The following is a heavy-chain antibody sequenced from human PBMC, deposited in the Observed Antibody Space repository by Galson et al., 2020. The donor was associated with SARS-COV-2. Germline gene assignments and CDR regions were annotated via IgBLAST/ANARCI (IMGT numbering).Heavy chain of an antibody. CDR1: GFTFSGSA. D-gene: IGHD1-26*01. CDR2: IRSKANSYAT. V-gene: IGHV3-73*01. J-gene: IGHJ4*02. Sequence: GESLKISCAASGFTFSGSAMHWVRQASGKGLEWVGRIRSKANSYATAYAASVKGRFTISRDDSKNTAYLQMNSLKTEDTAVYYCTRRAYSGSYYANDYWGQGTLVTVSS. CDR3: TRRAYSGSYYANDY.